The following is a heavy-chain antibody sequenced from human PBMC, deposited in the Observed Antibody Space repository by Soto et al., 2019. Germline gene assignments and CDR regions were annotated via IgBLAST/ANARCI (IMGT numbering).Heavy chain of an antibody. V-gene: IGHV3-23*01. CDR3: AKEWGVWDGYFDH. D-gene: IGHD3-16*01. CDR1: GFTFSSYA. Sequence: EVQLLESGGGLVQPGGSLRLSCAASGFTFSSYAMSWVRQAPGKGLEWVSAISGSGGSTYYADSVKGRFTISRDNSNNTLYLPMNRLSAEDTAVYYCAKEWGVWDGYFDHWGQGTLVTVSS. J-gene: IGHJ4*02. CDR2: ISGSGGST.